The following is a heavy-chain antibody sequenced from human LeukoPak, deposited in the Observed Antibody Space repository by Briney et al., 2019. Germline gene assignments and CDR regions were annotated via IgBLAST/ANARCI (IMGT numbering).Heavy chain of an antibody. V-gene: IGHV4-61*05. CDR1: GGSISSSSYY. D-gene: IGHD3-22*01. J-gene: IGHJ3*02. CDR2: IYYSGST. Sequence: SETLSLTCTVSGGSISSSSYYWGWIRQPPGKGLEWIGYIYYSGSTNYNPSLKSRVTISVDTSKNQFSLKLSSVTAADTAVYYCARYDSSGYYYHDAFDIWGQGTMVTVSS. CDR3: ARYDSSGYYYHDAFDI.